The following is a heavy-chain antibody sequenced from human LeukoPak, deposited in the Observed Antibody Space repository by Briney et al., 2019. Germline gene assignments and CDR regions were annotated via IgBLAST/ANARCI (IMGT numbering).Heavy chain of an antibody. CDR1: GFTFSRYG. CDR2: IWYDGSNR. J-gene: IGHJ4*02. V-gene: IGHV3-33*01. CDR3: ARDFGFSPSSGYSFDY. D-gene: IGHD3-22*01. Sequence: GGPLRLSCAASGFTFSRYGMHWVRQAPGKGLEWVAVIWYDGSNRQYVDSVKGRFTISRDNSKNTLYLQMNSLRADDTAVYYCARDFGFSPSSGYSFDYWGQGTLVTVSS.